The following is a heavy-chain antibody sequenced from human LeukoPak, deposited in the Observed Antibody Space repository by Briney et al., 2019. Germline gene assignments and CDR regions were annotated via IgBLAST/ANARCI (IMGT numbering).Heavy chain of an antibody. V-gene: IGHV3-74*01. D-gene: IGHD2-8*01. CDR1: GFTFSSYE. Sequence: GGSLRLSCAASGFTFSSYEMNWVRQAPGKGLVWVSGINDLGTATYYADSVKGRFTISRDNAKNTVSLQMNSLSAEDTAIYYCAGVFDFWGQGFLVTVSS. J-gene: IGHJ4*02. CDR2: INDLGTAT. CDR3: AGVFDF.